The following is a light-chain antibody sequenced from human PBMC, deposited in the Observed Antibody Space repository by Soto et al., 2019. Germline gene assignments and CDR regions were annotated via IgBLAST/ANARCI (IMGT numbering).Light chain of an antibody. CDR1: ISDVGGYNY. CDR2: EVS. V-gene: IGLV2-14*01. J-gene: IGLJ1*01. Sequence: SLTQPPSVSGSPGQSYTISCTGTISDVGGYNYVSWYQQHPGKAPKLMIYEVSNRPSGVSNRFSGSKSGNTASLTISGLQAEDEADYYCSSYTSSSTPYVFGTGTKVTV. CDR3: SSYTSSSTPYV.